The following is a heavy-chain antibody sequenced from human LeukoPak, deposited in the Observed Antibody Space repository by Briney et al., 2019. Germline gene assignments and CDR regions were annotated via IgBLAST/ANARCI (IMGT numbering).Heavy chain of an antibody. CDR3: ARALYDFWSGIYYYYYGMDV. CDR1: GFTLNYYW. V-gene: IGHV3-7*03. D-gene: IGHD3-3*01. CDR2: IKQDGSEK. J-gene: IGHJ6*02. Sequence: GGSLRLSCAASGFTLNYYWMTWVRQAPGKGLEWVANIKQDGSEKYYVDSVKGRFTISRDNAKNSLYLQMNSLRAEDTAVYYCARALYDFWSGIYYYYYGMDVWGQGTTVTVSS.